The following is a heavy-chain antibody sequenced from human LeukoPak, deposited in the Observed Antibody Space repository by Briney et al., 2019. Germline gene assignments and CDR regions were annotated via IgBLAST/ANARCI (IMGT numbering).Heavy chain of an antibody. D-gene: IGHD3-10*01. CDR2: IHPRSGDT. CDR1: GYSFTAFY. J-gene: IGHJ4*02. Sequence: GASVKVSCKASGYSFTAFYIHWVRQAPGQGLEWMGWIHPRSGDTRYAQKFQGRVTMARDTSISTVYMDLSSLGSDDTAVYYCARDTLWNYYGSGSYSYFDYWGQGTLVTVSS. V-gene: IGHV1-2*02. CDR3: ARDTLWNYYGSGSYSYFDY.